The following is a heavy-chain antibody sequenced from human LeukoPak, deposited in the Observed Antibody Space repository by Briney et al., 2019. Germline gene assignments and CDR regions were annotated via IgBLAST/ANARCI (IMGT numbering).Heavy chain of an antibody. Sequence: WGSPRLSRAASGFTFSNAWLSWVRQAPGKGLEWVGRIKSKTDGGTTDYAAPVKGRFTISRDDSKNTLYLQMNSLKTEDTAVYYCTTDLAAAGTWPFAFDIWGKGVMVTVSS. J-gene: IGHJ3*02. D-gene: IGHD6-13*01. V-gene: IGHV3-15*01. CDR1: GFTFSNAW. CDR2: IKSKTDGGTT. CDR3: TTDLAAAGTWPFAFDI.